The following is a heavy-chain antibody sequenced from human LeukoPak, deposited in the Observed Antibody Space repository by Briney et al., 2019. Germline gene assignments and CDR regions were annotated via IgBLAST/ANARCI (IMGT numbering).Heavy chain of an antibody. CDR3: AKVQYVSHWNSGNY. J-gene: IGHJ4*02. V-gene: IGHV3-7*02. CDR2: IKQDGSEK. D-gene: IGHD1/OR15-1a*01. CDR1: GFTFSYCL. Sequence: GGSLPLLCAASGFTFSYCLMSWVRQAPGKGLEWVANIKQDGSEKNYVDSVKGRFTISRDNAKNSLYLKMNSLRAEDTAVYYCAKVQYVSHWNSGNYWGELVLVTVSS.